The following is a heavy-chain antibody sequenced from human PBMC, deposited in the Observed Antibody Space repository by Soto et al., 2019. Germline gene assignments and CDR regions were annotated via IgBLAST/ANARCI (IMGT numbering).Heavy chain of an antibody. D-gene: IGHD5-18*01. J-gene: IGHJ4*02. CDR1: GFTFGSYG. Sequence: QLQLVESGGGAVQPGRSLRLSCAASGFTFGSYGMHWVRQAPGKGLEWVAVISNDGTNKYYEDCVKGRFTISRDNSKNTLYLQMDSLRVEDTAAYCCAKGAHDTPVDFSLAYWGQGTLVTVTS. CDR2: ISNDGTNK. V-gene: IGHV3-30*18. CDR3: AKGAHDTPVDFSLAY.